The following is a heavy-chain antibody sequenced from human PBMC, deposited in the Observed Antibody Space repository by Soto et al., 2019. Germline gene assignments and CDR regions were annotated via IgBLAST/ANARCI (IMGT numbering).Heavy chain of an antibody. CDR3: ARAPSSSWLDY. CDR1: GGSFSGYY. D-gene: IGHD6-13*01. CDR2: INHSGST. V-gene: IGHV4-34*01. J-gene: IGHJ4*02. Sequence: QVQLQQWGAGLLKPSETLSLTCAVYGGSFSGYYWSWIRQPPGKGLEWIGEINHSGSTNYNPSLKSRVTISVDTSKNQFSLKLSSVTAADTAVYYCARAPSSSWLDYWGQGTLVTFSS.